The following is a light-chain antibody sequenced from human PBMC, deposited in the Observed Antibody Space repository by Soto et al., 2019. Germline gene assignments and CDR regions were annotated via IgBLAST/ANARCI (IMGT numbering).Light chain of an antibody. J-gene: IGKJ4*01. CDR1: QSVSNN. Sequence: EIVMTQSPATLSVSPGERAILSCRASQSVSNNLAWYQQKPGQAPSLLIYHASTRASGIPARFSGSGSGTEFTLTISSLQSEDFAFYYGQQYNELPLTCGGGTKVEIK. V-gene: IGKV3-15*01. CDR3: QQYNELPLT. CDR2: HAS.